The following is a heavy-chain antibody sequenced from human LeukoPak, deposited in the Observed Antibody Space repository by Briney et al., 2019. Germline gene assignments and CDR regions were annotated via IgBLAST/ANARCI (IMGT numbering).Heavy chain of an antibody. CDR3: ARRATTVVYFDY. V-gene: IGHV1-69*04. D-gene: IGHD4-17*01. CDR1: GGTFSSYA. Sequence: SVTVSCKASGGTFSSYAISWVRRAPGQGLEWMGRIIPILGIANYAQKFQGRVTITADKSTSTAYMELSSLRSEDTAVYYCARRATTVVYFDYWGQGTLVTVSS. J-gene: IGHJ4*02. CDR2: IIPILGIA.